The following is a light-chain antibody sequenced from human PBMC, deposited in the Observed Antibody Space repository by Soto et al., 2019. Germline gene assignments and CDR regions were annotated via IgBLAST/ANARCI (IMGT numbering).Light chain of an antibody. CDR1: QSISSW. V-gene: IGKV1-5*01. Sequence: DIQMTQSPSTLSASVGDRVTITCRASQSISSWLAWYQQKPGKAPKLLIYDASSLESAVPSRFSGSGSGTEFTLTISSLQPDDFATYYCQQYNSYWTFGQGTKVDIK. CDR2: DAS. CDR3: QQYNSYWT. J-gene: IGKJ1*01.